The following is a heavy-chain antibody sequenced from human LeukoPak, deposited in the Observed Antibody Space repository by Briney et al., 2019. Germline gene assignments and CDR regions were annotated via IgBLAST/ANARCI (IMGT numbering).Heavy chain of an antibody. CDR1: GGSISSGSYY. D-gene: IGHD3-22*01. CDR2: IYTSGST. V-gene: IGHV4-61*02. CDR3: AREPAVGYYYDSSGYFDY. Sequence: SQTLSLTCTVSGGSISSGSYYWSWIRQPAGKRAEWIGRIYTSGSTNYNPSLKSRVTISVDTSKNQSSLKLSSVTAADKDVYYCAREPAVGYYYDSSGYFDYSAQGTLVTVSS. J-gene: IGHJ4*02.